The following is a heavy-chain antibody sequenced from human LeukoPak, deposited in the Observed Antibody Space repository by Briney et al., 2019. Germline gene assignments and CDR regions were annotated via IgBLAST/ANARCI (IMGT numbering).Heavy chain of an antibody. Sequence: PGGSLRLSCAASGFTFSDYYMSWIRQAPGKGLEWVSYISSSGSTIYYADSVKGRFTISRDNAKNSLYLQMDSLRAEDTAVYYCARVRDTASIIDYWGQGTLVTVSS. J-gene: IGHJ4*02. D-gene: IGHD5-18*01. CDR3: ARVRDTASIIDY. CDR2: ISSSGSTI. V-gene: IGHV3-11*01. CDR1: GFTFSDYY.